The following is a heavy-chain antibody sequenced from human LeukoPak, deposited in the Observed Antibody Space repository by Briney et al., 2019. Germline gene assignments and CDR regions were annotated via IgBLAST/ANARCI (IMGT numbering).Heavy chain of an antibody. CDR2: IIYRRST. V-gene: IGHV4-59*01. CDR3: ARVGSSSWYGPSYYYYGMDV. Sequence: SETLSLTCTVSGGSISSYYWSWIRQPPAKELEWIGYIIYRRSTNYNPTLKSRVTISVDTSKSQFSLKLSSVTAADTAVYYCARVGSSSWYGPSYYYYGMDVWGEGTTVTAS. J-gene: IGHJ6*01. CDR1: GGSISSYY. D-gene: IGHD6-13*01.